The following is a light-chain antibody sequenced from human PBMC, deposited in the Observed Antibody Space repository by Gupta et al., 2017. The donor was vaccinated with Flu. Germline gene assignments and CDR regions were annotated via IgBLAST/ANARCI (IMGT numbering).Light chain of an antibody. CDR3: DSLDSSGHPVV. CDR1: SLRSYY. J-gene: IGLJ2*01. V-gene: IGLV3-19*01. CDR2: GKN. Sequence: SSVLTQDPAVSVALGQTVRITCQGDSLRSYYASWYQQKPGQAPVLVIYGKNNRPSGIPVRFSGSSSGNTASLTITGAQAEDEADYYSDSLDSSGHPVVFGGGTKLTVL.